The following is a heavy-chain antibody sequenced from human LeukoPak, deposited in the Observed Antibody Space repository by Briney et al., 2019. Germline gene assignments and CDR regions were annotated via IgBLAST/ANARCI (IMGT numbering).Heavy chain of an antibody. CDR2: INHSGST. D-gene: IGHD6-19*01. Sequence: SETLSLTCAVYGGSFSGYYWSWIRQPPGKGLEWIGEINHSGSTNYNPSLKSRVTISVDTSKNQFSLKLSSVTAADTAVYYCARGTVAATQIDYWGQGNLVTVSS. CDR3: ARGTVAATQIDY. CDR1: GGSFSGYY. J-gene: IGHJ4*02. V-gene: IGHV4-34*01.